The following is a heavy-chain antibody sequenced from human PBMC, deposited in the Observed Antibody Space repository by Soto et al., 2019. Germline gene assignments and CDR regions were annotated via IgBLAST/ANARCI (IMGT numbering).Heavy chain of an antibody. J-gene: IGHJ4*02. V-gene: IGHV3-23*01. CDR3: AKYRYYYDSSDYYFDY. Sequence: GGSLRLSCAASGFTFSSYAMSWVRQAPGKGLEWVSAISGSGGSTYYADSVKGRFAISRDNSKNTLYLQMNSLRAEDTAVYYCAKYRYYYDSSDYYFDYWGQGTLVTVPS. CDR2: ISGSGGST. D-gene: IGHD3-22*01. CDR1: GFTFSSYA.